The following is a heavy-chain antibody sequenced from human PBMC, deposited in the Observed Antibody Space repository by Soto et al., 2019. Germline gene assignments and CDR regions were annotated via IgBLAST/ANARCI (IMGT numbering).Heavy chain of an antibody. V-gene: IGHV4-34*01. CDR1: GGSFSGYY. J-gene: IGHJ3*02. CDR3: ASPRRYSSGWYPYAFDI. CDR2: INHSGST. Sequence: SETLYLTCAVYGGSFSGYYWSWIRQPPGKGLEWIGEINHSGSTNYNPSHKSRVNISVDTSKNQFSLKLSSVTAADTAVYYCASPRRYSSGWYPYAFDIWGQGTMVTVS. D-gene: IGHD6-19*01.